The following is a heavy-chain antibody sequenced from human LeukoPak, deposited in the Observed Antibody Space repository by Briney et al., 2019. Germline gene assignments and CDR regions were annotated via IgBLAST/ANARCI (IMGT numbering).Heavy chain of an antibody. D-gene: IGHD4-23*01. CDR1: GGSIDSYY. V-gene: IGHV4-4*07. Sequence: PSETLSLTCSVSGGSIDSYYWTWIRQPAGKGREWIGRVYTSVKTYYNPSLKSRVTMSLDTSKNQISRRLGAVTAADTAVYYCARGYGGNAPNAFDIWGQGTMVTVSS. CDR2: VYTSVKT. J-gene: IGHJ3*02. CDR3: ARGYGGNAPNAFDI.